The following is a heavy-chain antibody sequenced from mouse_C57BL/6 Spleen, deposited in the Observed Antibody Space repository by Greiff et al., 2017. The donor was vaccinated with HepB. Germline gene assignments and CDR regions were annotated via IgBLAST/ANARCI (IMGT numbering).Heavy chain of an antibody. D-gene: IGHD2-5*01. CDR1: GYTFTSYW. Sequence: QVQLQQPGAELVKPGASVKVSCKASGYTFTSYWMHWVKQRPGQGLEWIGRIHPSDSDTNYNQKFKGKATLTVDNSSSTAYMQRSSMTSEDSAVYYCAIEDYSNPIFAYWGQGTLVTVSA. CDR3: AIEDYSNPIFAY. J-gene: IGHJ3*01. CDR2: IHPSDSDT. V-gene: IGHV1-74*01.